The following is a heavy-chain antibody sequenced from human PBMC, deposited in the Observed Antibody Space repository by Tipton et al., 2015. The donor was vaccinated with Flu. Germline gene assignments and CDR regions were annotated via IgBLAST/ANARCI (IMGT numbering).Heavy chain of an antibody. Sequence: QVQLVQSGAEVKKPGASVTVSCKASGYTFTSYGISWVRQAPGQGLEWMGWISAYNGNTNYAQKLQGRVTMTTDTSTSTAYMELRSLRSDDTAVYYCASGTDVFGVVMLFDYWGQGTLVTVSS. CDR3: ASGTDVFGVVMLFDY. V-gene: IGHV1-18*01. D-gene: IGHD3-3*01. CDR1: GYTFTSYG. J-gene: IGHJ4*02. CDR2: ISAYNGNT.